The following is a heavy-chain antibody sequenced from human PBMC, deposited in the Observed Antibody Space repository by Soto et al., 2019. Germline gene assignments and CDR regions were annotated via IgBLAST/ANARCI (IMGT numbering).Heavy chain of an antibody. CDR1: GGTFSSHA. J-gene: IGHJ6*02. CDR3: ARVSLVNIVVATAKPGRYYYYGMDV. Sequence: GASVKVSCKASGGTFSSHAISWVRQAPGQGLEWMGGIIPIFGTANYAQKFQGRVTITADESTSTAYMGLSSLRSEDTAVYYCARVSLVNIVVATAKPGRYYYYGMDVWGQGTTVTVSS. CDR2: IIPIFGTA. D-gene: IGHD2-21*02. V-gene: IGHV1-69*13.